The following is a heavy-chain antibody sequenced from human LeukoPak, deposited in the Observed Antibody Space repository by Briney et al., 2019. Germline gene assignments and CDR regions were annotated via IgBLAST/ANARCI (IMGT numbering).Heavy chain of an antibody. Sequence: SETLSLTCIVSGGSISSYYWSWIRQPPGKGLEWIGYIYYSGSTNYNPSLKSRVTISVDTSKNQFSLKLSSVTAADTAVYYCARDTNLRDSFDIWGQGTMVTVSS. D-gene: IGHD2-8*01. CDR3: ARDTNLRDSFDI. J-gene: IGHJ3*02. V-gene: IGHV4-59*12. CDR2: IYYSGST. CDR1: GGSISSYY.